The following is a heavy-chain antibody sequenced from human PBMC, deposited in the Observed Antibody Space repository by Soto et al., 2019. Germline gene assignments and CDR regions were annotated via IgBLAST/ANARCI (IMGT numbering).Heavy chain of an antibody. D-gene: IGHD2-2*01. CDR2: IFYSGTT. CDR1: XXSISTXXXY. Sequence: PSETLSLTXTVXXXSISTXXXYWGWIRQPPGKGLEWIGSIFYSGTTYYNPSLKSRVTISVDTSKNQFSLKLSSVTVADTALHYCARHAMLWVPGAIGPGGQGALVTVSS. J-gene: IGHJ5*02. CDR3: ARHAMLWVPGAIGP. V-gene: IGHV4-39*01.